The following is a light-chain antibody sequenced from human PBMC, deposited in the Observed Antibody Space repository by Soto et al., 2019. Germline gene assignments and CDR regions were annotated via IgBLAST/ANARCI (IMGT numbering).Light chain of an antibody. J-gene: IGKJ4*01. CDR2: GAS. CDR1: QSVSSSY. Sequence: EIVLTQSPGTLSLSPGERATLSCRASQSVSSSYLAWYQQKPGQAPRLLIYGASSRATGIPDMFSGSGSGKDFTLTSSRLEPEDFVVYYWQQYGSSPHTFGGGTKVEIK. CDR3: QQYGSSPHT. V-gene: IGKV3-20*01.